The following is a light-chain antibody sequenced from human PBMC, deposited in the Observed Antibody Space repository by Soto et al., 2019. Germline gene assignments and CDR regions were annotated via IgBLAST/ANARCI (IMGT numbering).Light chain of an antibody. CDR3: AAWDDSLTGHVV. V-gene: IGLV1-44*01. Sequence: QSVLTQPPSASGTPGQRVTISCSGSSSNIGTNTVNWYQQLPETAPKLLIYSNSQRPSGVPDRFSGSKSGTSASLAISGLQSEDEADYYCAAWDDSLTGHVVFGGGTNLTVL. CDR1: SSNIGTNT. CDR2: SNS. J-gene: IGLJ2*01.